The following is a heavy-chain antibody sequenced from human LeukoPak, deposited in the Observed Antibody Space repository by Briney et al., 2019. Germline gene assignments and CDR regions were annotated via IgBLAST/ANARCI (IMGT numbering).Heavy chain of an antibody. CDR3: ARDGITGSRNYYYYMDV. J-gene: IGHJ6*03. CDR2: IYTSGST. CDR1: GGSISSYY. Sequence: PSETLSLTCTVSGGSISSYYWSWIRQPAGKGLEWIGRIYTSGSTNYNPSLKSRVTISVDTSKNQFSLKLSSVTAADTAVYYCARDGITGSRNYYYYMDVWGKGTTVTVSS. V-gene: IGHV4-4*07. D-gene: IGHD1-20*01.